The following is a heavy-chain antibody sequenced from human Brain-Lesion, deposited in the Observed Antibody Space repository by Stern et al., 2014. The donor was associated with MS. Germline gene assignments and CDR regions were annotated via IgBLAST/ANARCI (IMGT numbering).Heavy chain of an antibody. CDR3: ASDSSGYYLSFDY. J-gene: IGHJ4*02. V-gene: IGHV4-61*01. D-gene: IGHD3-22*01. Sequence: QLQLQESGPGLVKPSETLSLTCTVSGGSVSSGSYYWSWIRQPPGKGLEXIGYIYYSGSTNYNPSLKSRVTISVDTSKNQFSLKLSSVTAADTAVYYCASDSSGYYLSFDYWGQGTLVTVSS. CDR1: GGSVSSGSYY. CDR2: IYYSGST.